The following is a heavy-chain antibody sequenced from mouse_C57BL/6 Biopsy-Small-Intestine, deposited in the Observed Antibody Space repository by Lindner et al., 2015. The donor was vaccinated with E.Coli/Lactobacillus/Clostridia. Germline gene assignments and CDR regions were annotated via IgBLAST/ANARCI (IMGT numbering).Heavy chain of an antibody. CDR3: AKHDHNDGLYAMDY. V-gene: IGHV2-9*01. D-gene: IGHD2-3*01. CDR2: IWAGGST. Sequence: VQLQESGPVLVAPSQSLSITCTVSGFSLTSYGVHWVRQPPGKGLEWLGVIWAGGSTNYNSVFMSRLSISKDNSKSQVFLKMNSLQTDDIAMYHCAKHDHNDGLYAMDYWGQGTSVTVSS. J-gene: IGHJ4*01. CDR1: GFSLTSYG.